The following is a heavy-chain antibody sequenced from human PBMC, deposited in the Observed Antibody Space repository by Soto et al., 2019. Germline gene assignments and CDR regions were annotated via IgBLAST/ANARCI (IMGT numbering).Heavy chain of an antibody. CDR1: GGSISSGGYY. Sequence: QVQLQESGPGLVKPSQTLSLTCTVSGGSISSGGYYWSWIRQHPGKGLEWIGYIYYSGSTYYNPSLKRRVTISVDTSKNQFSLKLSFVTAADTAVYYCASRTTAKPYYFDYWGQGTLVTVSS. D-gene: IGHD4-17*01. V-gene: IGHV4-31*03. CDR2: IYYSGST. J-gene: IGHJ4*02. CDR3: ASRTTAKPYYFDY.